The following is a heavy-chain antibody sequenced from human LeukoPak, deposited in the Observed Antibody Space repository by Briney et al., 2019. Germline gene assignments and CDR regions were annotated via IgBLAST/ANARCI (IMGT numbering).Heavy chain of an antibody. CDR3: AKGKVNHDGAFDI. D-gene: IGHD3-16*01. Sequence: GGSLRLSCAASRFSFSSYAMAWVRQAQGKGLEWVSSISASGSRTYYADSVKGRFTISRDNSKKMIYLQMNSLRVEDTAVYYCAKGKVNHDGAFDIWGRGTMVIVS. CDR1: RFSFSSYA. V-gene: IGHV3-23*01. J-gene: IGHJ3*02. CDR2: ISASGSRT.